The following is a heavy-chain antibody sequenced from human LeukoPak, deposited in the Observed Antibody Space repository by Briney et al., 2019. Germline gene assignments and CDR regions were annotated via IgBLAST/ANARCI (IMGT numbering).Heavy chain of an antibody. D-gene: IGHD2-2*01. J-gene: IGHJ6*03. CDR3: TTAFIVVVPAAVNYYYMDV. Sequence: GGSLRLSCAASGFTFSNAWMSWVRQAPGKGLEWVGRIKSKTDGGKTDYAAPVKGRFTISRDDSKNTLYLQMNSLKTEDTAVYYCTTAFIVVVPAAVNYYYMDVWGKGTTVTVSS. CDR1: GFTFSNAW. CDR2: IKSKTDGGKT. V-gene: IGHV3-15*01.